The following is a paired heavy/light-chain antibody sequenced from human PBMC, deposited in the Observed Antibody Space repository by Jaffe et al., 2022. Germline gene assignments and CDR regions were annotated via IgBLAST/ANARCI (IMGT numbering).Heavy chain of an antibody. CDR3: VKDLIRGPNI. CDR1: GFTFSDYA. D-gene: IGHD3-16*01. CDR2: INSDGGRT. V-gene: IGHV3-23*01. Sequence: QLLESGGGLAQPGGSLRLSCAASGFTFSDYAMNWVRQAPGKGLEWVSTINSDGGRTYYADSVRGRFTISRDNSENTVVLQMSSLRPDDTALYYCVKDLIRGPNIWGQGTMVTVSS. J-gene: IGHJ3*02.
Light chain of an antibody. V-gene: IGLV2-23*02. CDR1: SSDIGTYNL. Sequence: QAALTQAASMSGSPGQSITISCTGSSSDIGTYNLVSWYQQHPGKVPKLVIYEVSKRPSGVSNRFSGSKSGNTASLTISGLQAEDEAEYYCCSYAGRRNVYVLFGGGTKLTVL. CDR2: EVS. J-gene: IGLJ2*01. CDR3: CSYAGRRNVYVL.